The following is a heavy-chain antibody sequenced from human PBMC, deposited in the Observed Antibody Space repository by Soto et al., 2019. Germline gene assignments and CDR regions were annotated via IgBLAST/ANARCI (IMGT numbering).Heavy chain of an antibody. V-gene: IGHV3-7*04. CDR3: ARSYGDYVFDYYYGMDV. Sequence: EVQLVESGGGLVQPGGSLRLSCAASGFTFSSYWMSWVRQAPGKGLEWVANIKQDGSEKYYVDSVKGRFTISRDNAKNLXYLQMNSLRAEDTAVYYCARSYGDYVFDYYYGMDVWGQGTTVTVSS. J-gene: IGHJ6*02. D-gene: IGHD4-17*01. CDR2: IKQDGSEK. CDR1: GFTFSSYW.